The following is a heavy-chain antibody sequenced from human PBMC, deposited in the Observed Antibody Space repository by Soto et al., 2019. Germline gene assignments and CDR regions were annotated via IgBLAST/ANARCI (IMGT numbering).Heavy chain of an antibody. D-gene: IGHD2-2*01. V-gene: IGHV1-69*13. CDR3: ARRRPASIVVVPAAIHYYGMDV. CDR2: IIPIFGTA. J-gene: IGHJ6*02. Sequence: SVKVSCKASGGTFSSYAISWVRQAPGQGLEWMGGIIPIFGTANYAQKFQGRVTITADESTSTAYMELSSLRSEDTAVYYCARRRPASIVVVPAAIHYYGMDVWGQGTTVTVSS. CDR1: GGTFSSYA.